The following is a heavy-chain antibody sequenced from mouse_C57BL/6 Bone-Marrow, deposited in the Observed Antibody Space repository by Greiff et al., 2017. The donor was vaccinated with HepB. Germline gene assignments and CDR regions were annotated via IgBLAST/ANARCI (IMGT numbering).Heavy chain of an antibody. CDR3: ARDRRGGRRGDYFDY. CDR2: ISYDGSN. CDR1: GYSITSGYY. V-gene: IGHV3-6*01. J-gene: IGHJ2*01. D-gene: IGHD2-12*01. Sequence: EVQLQQSGPGLVKPSQSLSLTCSVTGYSITSGYYWNWIRQFPGNKLEWMGYISYDGSNNYNPSLKNRISITRDTSKNQFFLKLNSVTTEDTATYYCARDRRGGRRGDYFDYWGQGTTLTVSS.